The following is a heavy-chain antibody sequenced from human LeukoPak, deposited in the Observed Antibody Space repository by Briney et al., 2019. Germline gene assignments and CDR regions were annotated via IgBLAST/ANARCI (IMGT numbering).Heavy chain of an antibody. CDR2: ISSSSSYI. V-gene: IGHV3-21*01. D-gene: IGHD2-15*01. J-gene: IGHJ6*02. CDR1: GFTFSSYS. Sequence: TGGSLRLSCAASGFTFSSYSMNWVRQAPGKGLEWVSSISSSSSYIYYADSVKGRFTISRDNAKNSLYLQMNSLRADDTAVYYCAKRQCSGGSCYEGFSMDVWGQGTTVTVSS. CDR3: AKRQCSGGSCYEGFSMDV.